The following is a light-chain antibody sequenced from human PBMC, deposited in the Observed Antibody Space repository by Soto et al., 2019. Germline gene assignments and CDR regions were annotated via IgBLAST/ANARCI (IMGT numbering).Light chain of an antibody. J-gene: IGKJ5*01. V-gene: IGKV1-5*01. CDR1: QSISSW. Sequence: DIQMTQSPSSLSASVGDRVTITCRASQSISSWLAWYQQKPGKAPKLLIYDASSLESGVPSRFSGSGSGTEFTLTISSLQPDDFATYYCQQYNSYLTFGQGKRLEIK. CDR2: DAS. CDR3: QQYNSYLT.